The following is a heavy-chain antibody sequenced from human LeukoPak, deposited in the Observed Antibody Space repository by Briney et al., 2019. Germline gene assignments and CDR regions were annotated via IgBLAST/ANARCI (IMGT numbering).Heavy chain of an antibody. J-gene: IGHJ6*03. CDR1: GGSISSSSYY. CDR2: IYYSGST. CDR3: ARDNWNDPPDYYYYYMDV. D-gene: IGHD1-1*01. Sequence: SETLSLTCTVSGGSISSSSYYWGWIRQPPGKGLERIGSIYYSGSTYYNPSLKSRVTISVDTSKNQFSLKLSSVTAADTAVYYCARDNWNDPPDYYYYYMDVWGKGTTVTVSS. V-gene: IGHV4-39*07.